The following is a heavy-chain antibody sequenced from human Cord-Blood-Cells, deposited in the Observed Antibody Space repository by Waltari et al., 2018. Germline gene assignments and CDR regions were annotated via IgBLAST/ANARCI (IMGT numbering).Heavy chain of an antibody. J-gene: IGHJ3*02. Sequence: QVHLVQSGAEVTKPAASLKVSCKASGYTFTGDYMHWVRQAPGQGLEWMGWINPNSGGTNYAQKFQGRVTMTRDTSISTAYMELSRLRSDDTGVYYCAVLLGKNAFDIWGQGTMVTVSS. V-gene: IGHV1-2*02. CDR3: AVLLGKNAFDI. CDR2: INPNSGGT. D-gene: IGHD7-27*01. CDR1: GYTFTGDY.